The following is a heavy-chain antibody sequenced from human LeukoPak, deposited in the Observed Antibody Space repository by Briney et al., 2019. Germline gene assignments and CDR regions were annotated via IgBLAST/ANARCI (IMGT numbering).Heavy chain of an antibody. CDR3: ARGAGPTGFDY. D-gene: IGHD1-7*01. V-gene: IGHV6-1*01. CDR1: GDSVASIDIP. J-gene: IGHJ4*02. CDR2: TYYRSKWYY. Sequence: SQTLSLTCVISGDSVASIDIPWNWIRQSPSRGLEWLGRTYYRSKWYYEYAVSVKSRITSNADTSANQFSLHLNSVTPEDTAVYYCARGAGPTGFDYWGQGTLVTVSS.